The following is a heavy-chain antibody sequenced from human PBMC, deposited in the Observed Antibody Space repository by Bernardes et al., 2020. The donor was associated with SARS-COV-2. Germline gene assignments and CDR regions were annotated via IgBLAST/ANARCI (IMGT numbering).Heavy chain of an antibody. CDR3: ARDSGGDSSGWYGFDY. D-gene: IGHD6-19*01. J-gene: IGHJ4*02. Sequence: SAVLSPTRTGSGGSITHPNWWSWFRHPPGKGLEWIGESYHSGSTNYNPSLKSRVTMSVDTSKNQFSLKLSSVTAADTDVYYCARDSGGDSSGWYGFDYWGQGTLVTVSS. V-gene: IGHV4-4*02. CDR2: SYHSGST. CDR1: GGSITHPNW.